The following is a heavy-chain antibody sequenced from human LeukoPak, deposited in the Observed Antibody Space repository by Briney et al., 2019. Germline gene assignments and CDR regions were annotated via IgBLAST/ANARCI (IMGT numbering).Heavy chain of an antibody. CDR3: ARHPYDFWSGYLGAWFDA. D-gene: IGHD3-3*01. CDR1: GYMFTSYG. Sequence: ASVKVSCXASGYMFTSYGISWVRQAHGQGLEWMAWISAYNYNTDYAQKVQGRVSMTTDTSTSTSYMELRSLTSDDTAVYYCARHPYDFWSGYLGAWFDAWGQGTLVTVS. CDR2: ISAYNYNT. V-gene: IGHV1-18*01. J-gene: IGHJ5*02.